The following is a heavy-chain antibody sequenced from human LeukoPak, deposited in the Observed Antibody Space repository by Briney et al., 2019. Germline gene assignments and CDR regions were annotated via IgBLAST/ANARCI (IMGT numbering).Heavy chain of an antibody. D-gene: IGHD3-10*01. CDR1: GGSISSYH. CDR3: ARGPSGESGHDY. J-gene: IGHJ4*02. Sequence: PSETLSLTCTVSGGSISSYHWSWIRQPAGKGLEWFGRIYSSGTTNYNPSLRSRVTMSVDTSKNQFSLNLSSVTAADTAVYYCARGPSGESGHDYWSQGTLVTVYS. V-gene: IGHV4-4*07. CDR2: IYSSGTT.